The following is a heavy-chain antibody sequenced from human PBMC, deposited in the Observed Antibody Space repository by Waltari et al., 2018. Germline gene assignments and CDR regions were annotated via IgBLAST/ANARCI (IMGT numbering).Heavy chain of an antibody. CDR1: GGSFSGYY. V-gene: IGHV4-34*01. CDR2: INHSGST. J-gene: IGHJ6*02. CDR3: ARQIVVVVAVYYYYYGMDV. Sequence: QVQLQQWGAGLLKPSETLSLTCAVYGGSFSGYYWSWIRQPPGKGLAWIGEINHSGSTNDNPSLKSRVTISVDTSKNQFSLKLSSVTAADTAVYDCARQIVVVVAVYYYYYGMDVWGQGTTVTVSS. D-gene: IGHD2-15*01.